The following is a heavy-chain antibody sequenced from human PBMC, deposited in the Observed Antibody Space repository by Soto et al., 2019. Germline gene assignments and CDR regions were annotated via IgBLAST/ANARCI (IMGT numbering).Heavy chain of an antibody. D-gene: IGHD2-15*01. J-gene: IGHJ6*03. CDR3: ARGSFAETQRLGYCSGGSCYGDYYYYYMDV. CDR1: GYTFTSYD. Sequence: ASVKVSCKASGYTFTSYDINWVRQATGQGLEWMGWMNPNSGNTGYAQKFQGRVTMTRNTSIGTAYMGLGSLRSEDTAVYYCARGSFAETQRLGYCSGGSCYGDYYYYYMDVWGKGTTVTVSS. V-gene: IGHV1-8*01. CDR2: MNPNSGNT.